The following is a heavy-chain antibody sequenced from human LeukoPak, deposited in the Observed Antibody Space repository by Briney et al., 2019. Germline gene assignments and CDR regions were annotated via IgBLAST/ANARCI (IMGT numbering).Heavy chain of an antibody. Sequence: SETLSLTCTVSGGSISTYYWSWIRQPPGKGLEWIGYIYYTGSTDYNPSLKSRVTISVDTSKNQFSLKLSSVTAADTAVYYCAREGPAFAYCGGDCYYYWGQGTLVTVSS. CDR1: GGSISTYY. CDR2: IYYTGST. V-gene: IGHV4-59*12. CDR3: AREGPAFAYCGGDCYYY. D-gene: IGHD2-21*02. J-gene: IGHJ4*02.